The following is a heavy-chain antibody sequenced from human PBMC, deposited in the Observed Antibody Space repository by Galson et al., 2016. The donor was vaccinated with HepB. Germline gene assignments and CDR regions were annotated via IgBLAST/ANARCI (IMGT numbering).Heavy chain of an antibody. D-gene: IGHD4-17*01. CDR2: ISSSGGST. V-gene: IGHV3-23*01. CDR3: ARQNDYGDWILGWYFDI. CDR1: GFTFSSYG. J-gene: IGHJ2*01. Sequence: SLRLSCAASGFTFSSYGMSWVRQAPGKGLEWVSSISSSGGSTYYADSVKGRFTISRDDSKNTLYLQMNSLRVEDTAVYFCARQNDYGDWILGWYFDIWGRGTLVTVSS.